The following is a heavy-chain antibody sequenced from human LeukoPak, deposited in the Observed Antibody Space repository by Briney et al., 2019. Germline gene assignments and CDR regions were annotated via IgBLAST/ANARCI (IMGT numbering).Heavy chain of an antibody. J-gene: IGHJ4*02. CDR3: SEGYFEPFDH. D-gene: IGHD2/OR15-2a*01. CDR2: LSYTGKT. CDR1: GVSVSTSY. Sequence: PSETLSLTCNVSGVSVSTSYWNWIRQRPGKGLEWIGCLSYTGKTDYNPSLKSRVSISLGSFNNHFSLKLTSVTAADTAVYYCSEGYFEPFDHWGQGILVTVSS. V-gene: IGHV4-59*02.